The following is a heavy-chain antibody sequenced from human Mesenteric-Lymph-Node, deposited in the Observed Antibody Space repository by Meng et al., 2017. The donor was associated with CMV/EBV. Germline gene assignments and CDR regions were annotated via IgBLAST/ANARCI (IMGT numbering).Heavy chain of an antibody. J-gene: IGHJ4*02. D-gene: IGHD3-3*01. CDR2: IKQDGTEK. CDR3: ARGGTSNDLWSRRVKARPRMFDS. CDR1: YG. V-gene: IGHV3-7*01. Sequence: YGMSWVRQAPGKGLYWVGNIKQDGTEKHYVDSVKGRFTISRDNAKNSLFLQMDSLRAEDTAVYYCARGGTSNDLWSRRVKARPRMFDSWGQGNLVTVSS.